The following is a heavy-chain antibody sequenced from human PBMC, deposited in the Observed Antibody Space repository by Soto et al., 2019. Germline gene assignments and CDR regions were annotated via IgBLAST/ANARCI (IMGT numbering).Heavy chain of an antibody. CDR2: ISGSGGST. CDR3: AKVGYYYDSSGYYLPSYYFDY. V-gene: IGHV3-23*01. CDR1: GFTFSGYS. D-gene: IGHD3-22*01. J-gene: IGHJ4*02. Sequence: GGSLRISCASSGFTFSGYSMSWVRQAPGKGLEWVSAISGSGGSTYYADSVKGRFTISRDNSKNTLYLQMNSLRAEDTAVYYCAKVGYYYDSSGYYLPSYYFDYWGQGTLVNVSS.